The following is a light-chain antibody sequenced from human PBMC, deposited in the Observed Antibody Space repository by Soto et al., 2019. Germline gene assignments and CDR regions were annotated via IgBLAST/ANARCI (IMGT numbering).Light chain of an antibody. CDR3: QSFDTNLNAVV. Sequence: QSVLTQPPSVSGAPGQSVTISCFGSGSNIGAGYDVHWYQQLPGVAPKLLIFDSTNRPSGVPGRFSGSKSGASVSLAITGLLPEDEADFFCQSFDTNLNAVVFGGGTKLTVL. CDR1: GSNIGAGYD. CDR2: DST. J-gene: IGLJ2*01. V-gene: IGLV1-40*01.